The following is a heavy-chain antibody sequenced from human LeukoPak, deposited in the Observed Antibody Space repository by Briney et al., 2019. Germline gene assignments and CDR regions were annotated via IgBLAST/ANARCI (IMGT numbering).Heavy chain of an antibody. D-gene: IGHD4-23*01. J-gene: IGHJ4*02. CDR3: ARGYPTVGFDY. Sequence: SETLSLTCAVSGGSISSGGYSWSWIRQPPGKGLEWIGYIYHSGSTYYNPSLKSRVTISVGRSKNQFSLKLSSVTAADTAVYYCARGYPTVGFDYWGQGTLVTVSS. CDR2: IYHSGST. V-gene: IGHV4-30-2*01. CDR1: GGSISSGGYS.